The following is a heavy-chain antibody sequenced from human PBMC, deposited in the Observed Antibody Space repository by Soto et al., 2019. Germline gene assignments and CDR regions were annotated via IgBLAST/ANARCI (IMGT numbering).Heavy chain of an antibody. D-gene: IGHD6-13*01. J-gene: IGHJ4*02. CDR3: ARHGRIAAAGIDY. CDR2: IYYSGST. CDR1: GGSISGYY. Sequence: PSETLSLTCTVSGGSISGYYWSWIRQPPGKGLEWIGYIYYSGSTNYNPSLKSRVTISVDTSKNQFSLKLSSVTAADTAVYYCARHGRIAAAGIDYWGQGTLVTVSS. V-gene: IGHV4-59*08.